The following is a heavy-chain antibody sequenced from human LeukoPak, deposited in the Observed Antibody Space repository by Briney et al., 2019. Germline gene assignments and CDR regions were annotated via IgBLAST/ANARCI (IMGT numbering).Heavy chain of an antibody. CDR1: EFTVSTNY. Sequence: PGESLRLSCAASEFTVSTNYMSWVRQAPGKGLEWVSVIYSGGNTYYSDPVKDRFTISRDNCKSTVYLLMNSLRGKDPRVYYCEREPSSSWYEYFDLWGRGTLVTVSS. J-gene: IGHJ2*01. D-gene: IGHD6-13*01. V-gene: IGHV3-66*01. CDR2: IYSGGNT. CDR3: EREPSSSWYEYFDL.